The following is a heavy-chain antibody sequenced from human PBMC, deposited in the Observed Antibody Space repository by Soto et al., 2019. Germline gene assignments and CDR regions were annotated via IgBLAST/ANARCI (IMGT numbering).Heavy chain of an antibody. CDR2: IQSGGTT. D-gene: IGHD2-15*01. Sequence: EVQLVESGGGLVQPGGSLRLSCAASGFTVSSKYMTWLRQAPGKGLEWVSLIQSGGTTYYADSVKGRFTISRDTSENTLHLQMDSLRVEDTAVYYCARDDVLCDGGRCYGIPLDVLGKGTTVTVSS. V-gene: IGHV3-66*01. CDR1: GFTVSSKY. J-gene: IGHJ6*04. CDR3: ARDDVLCDGGRCYGIPLDV.